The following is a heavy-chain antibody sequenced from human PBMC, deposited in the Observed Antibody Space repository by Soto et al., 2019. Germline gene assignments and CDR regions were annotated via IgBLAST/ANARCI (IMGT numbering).Heavy chain of an antibody. D-gene: IGHD5-12*01. J-gene: IGHJ4*02. Sequence: EVQLLESGGGLVQPGGSLRLSCAASGFTFSSYAMSWVRQAPGKGLEWVSAISGSGGSTYYADSVKGRFTISRDNSKNTLYLQMTSLRAEDTAVYYCAKDRGRIVATMRIDYWGQGTLVTFSS. CDR2: ISGSGGST. CDR3: AKDRGRIVATMRIDY. V-gene: IGHV3-23*01. CDR1: GFTFSSYA.